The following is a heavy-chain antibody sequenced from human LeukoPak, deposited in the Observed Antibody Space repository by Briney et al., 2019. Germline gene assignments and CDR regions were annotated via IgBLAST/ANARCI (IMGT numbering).Heavy chain of an antibody. CDR3: ARHLWFGELFLPANSGSYYFWFDP. J-gene: IGHJ5*02. Sequence: PSETLSLTCAVYGGSFSGYYWSWIRQPPGKGLEWIGEINHSGSTYYNPSLKSRVTISVDTSKNQFSLKLSSVTAADTAVYYCARHLWFGELFLPANSGSYYFWFDPWGQGTLVTVSS. CDR1: GGSFSGYY. CDR2: INHSGST. V-gene: IGHV4-34*01. D-gene: IGHD3-10*01.